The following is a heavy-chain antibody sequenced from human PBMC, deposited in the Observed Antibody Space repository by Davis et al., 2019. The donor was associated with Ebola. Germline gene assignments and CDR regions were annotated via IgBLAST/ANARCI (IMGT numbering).Heavy chain of an antibody. J-gene: IGHJ6*04. CDR2: THYNSKWYN. D-gene: IGHD5-18*01. Sequence: PSETLSLTCAISGDSVSSGGWNWIRQSPSRGLEWLGRTHYNSKWYNDYAVSVKSRIIINPDTSKNQFSLQLNSVTPEDTALYYCARGWLRVGMDVWGEGTTVTVSS. CDR1: GDSVSSGG. CDR3: ARGWLRVGMDV. V-gene: IGHV6-1*01.